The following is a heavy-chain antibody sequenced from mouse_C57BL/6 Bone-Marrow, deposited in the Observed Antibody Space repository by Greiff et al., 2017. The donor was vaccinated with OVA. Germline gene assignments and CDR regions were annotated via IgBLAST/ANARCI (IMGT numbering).Heavy chain of an antibody. CDR2: IDPENGDT. D-gene: IGHD1-1*01. CDR3: TTPYYYGRGY. V-gene: IGHV14-4*01. J-gene: IGHJ2*01. CDR1: GFNIQDDY. Sequence: EVQLQESGAELVRPGASVKLSCTASGFNIQDDYMHWVKQRPEQGLEWIGWIDPENGDTEYASKFQGKATITADTSSNTAYLQLSSLTSEDTAVYYCTTPYYYGRGYWGQGTTLTVSS.